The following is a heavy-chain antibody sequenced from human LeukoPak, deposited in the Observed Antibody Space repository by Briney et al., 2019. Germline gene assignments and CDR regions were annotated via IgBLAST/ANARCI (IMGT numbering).Heavy chain of an antibody. CDR1: GYTFTSYD. D-gene: IGHD6-6*01. V-gene: IGHV1-8*01. Sequence: GASVKVSFKASGYTFTSYDINWVRQATGQGLEWMGGMNPNSGNIGYAQKFQGRVTMTRITSISKAYMEMSSLRSEDTAVYYCARGRRQLLPPRRIYYYYMDVWGKGTTVTVSS. J-gene: IGHJ6*03. CDR2: MNPNSGNI. CDR3: ARGRRQLLPPRRIYYYYMDV.